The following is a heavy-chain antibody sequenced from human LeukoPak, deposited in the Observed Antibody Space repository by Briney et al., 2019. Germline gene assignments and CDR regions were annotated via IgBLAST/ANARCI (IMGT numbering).Heavy chain of an antibody. J-gene: IGHJ6*03. CDR1: GFTFSSYG. CDR2: ISYDGSNK. Sequence: GGSLRLSCAASGFTFSSYGMHWVRQAPGKGLEWVAVISYDGSNKYYADSVNGRFTISRDNAKNSLYLQMNSLRAEDTAVYYCARSGGFGDPYYYYYMDVWGKGTTVTISS. CDR3: ARSGGFGDPYYYYYMDV. V-gene: IGHV3-30*03. D-gene: IGHD3-10*01.